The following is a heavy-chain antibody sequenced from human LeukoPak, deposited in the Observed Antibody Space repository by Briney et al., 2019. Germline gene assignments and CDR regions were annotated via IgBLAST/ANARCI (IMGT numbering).Heavy chain of an antibody. Sequence: SETLSLTCTVSGGSITTYFWSWIRQAPGKGLEWIGFINYSGSTNSNPALKSRLTMSIDTSRNHFSLKLSSVTAADTAVYYCARGLYCGGDCCPDGFDIWGQGTMVTVSS. CDR1: GGSITTYF. V-gene: IGHV4-59*01. CDR3: ARGLYCGGDCCPDGFDI. D-gene: IGHD2-21*02. J-gene: IGHJ3*02. CDR2: INYSGST.